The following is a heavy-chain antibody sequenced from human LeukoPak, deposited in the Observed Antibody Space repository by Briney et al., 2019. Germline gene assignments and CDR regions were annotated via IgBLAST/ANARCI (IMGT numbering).Heavy chain of an antibody. J-gene: IGHJ6*02. V-gene: IGHV3-33*01. D-gene: IGHD3-22*01. Sequence: GGSLRLSCAASGFTFSSYGMHWVRQAPGKGLEWVAVIWYDGSNKYYADSVKGRFTISRDNSKNALYLQMNSLRAEDTAVYYCARTNYYDSSGYYYYYGMDVWGQGTTVTVSS. CDR1: GFTFSSYG. CDR2: IWYDGSNK. CDR3: ARTNYYDSSGYYYYYGMDV.